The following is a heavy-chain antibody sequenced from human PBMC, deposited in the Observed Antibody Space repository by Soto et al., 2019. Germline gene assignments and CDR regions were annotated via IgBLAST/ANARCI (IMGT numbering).Heavy chain of an antibody. CDR1: GYTFASYG. Sequence: QGQLVQSGAEVKKPGASVMVSCKASGYTFASYGITWVRQAPGQGLEWLGWINAHTGNKKSAQKFQGRVTMTTDTPTNTAYMQLRSLRSDDTAIYYCARVCGADGAAFDIWGQGTVFNVSS. V-gene: IGHV1-18*01. CDR3: ARVCGADGAAFDI. CDR2: INAHTGNK. J-gene: IGHJ3*02. D-gene: IGHD2-21*01.